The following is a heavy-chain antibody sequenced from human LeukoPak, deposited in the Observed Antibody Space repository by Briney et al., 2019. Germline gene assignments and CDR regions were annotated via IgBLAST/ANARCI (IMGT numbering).Heavy chain of an antibody. Sequence: PGGSLRLSCAASGFTFSSYSMNWVRQAPGKGLEWVSSISSSSSYIYYEDSAKGRFTISRDNAKNSLYLQMNSLRAEDTAVYYCAREVGYYDILTGYYKSRFDPWGQGTPVTVSS. CDR3: AREVGYYDILTGYYKSRFDP. CDR1: GFTFSSYS. D-gene: IGHD3-9*01. CDR2: ISSSSSYI. V-gene: IGHV3-21*01. J-gene: IGHJ5*02.